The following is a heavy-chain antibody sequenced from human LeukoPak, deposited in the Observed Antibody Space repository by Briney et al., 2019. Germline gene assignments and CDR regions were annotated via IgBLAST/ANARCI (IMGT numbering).Heavy chain of an antibody. D-gene: IGHD6-13*01. J-gene: IGHJ3*02. CDR3: AGLTAAGTHDAFDI. CDR2: INWDGGST. Sequence: GGSLRLSCAASGFTFDDYAMHWVRQAPGKGLEWVSLINWDGGSTYYADSVKGRFTISRDNAKNSLYLQMNSLRAEDTAVYYCAGLTAAGTHDAFDIWGQGTMVTVSS. CDR1: GFTFDDYA. V-gene: IGHV3-43D*03.